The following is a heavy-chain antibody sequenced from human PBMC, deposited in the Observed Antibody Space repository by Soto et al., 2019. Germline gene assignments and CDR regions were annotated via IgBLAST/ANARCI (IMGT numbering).Heavy chain of an antibody. CDR2: ISAYNGNT. CDR3: AREEDRGSSSWTIYYYYYGMDV. Sequence: ASVKVSCKDSGYTFTSNGISWVRQAPGQGLEWMGWISAYNGNTNYAQKLQGRVTMTTDTSTSTAYMELRSLRSDDTAVYYCAREEDRGSSSWTIYYYYYGMDVWGQGTTVTVSS. CDR1: GYTFTSNG. D-gene: IGHD6-13*01. J-gene: IGHJ6*02. V-gene: IGHV1-18*01.